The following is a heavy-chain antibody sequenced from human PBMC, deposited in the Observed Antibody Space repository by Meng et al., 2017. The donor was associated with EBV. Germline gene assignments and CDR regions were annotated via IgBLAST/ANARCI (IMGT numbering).Heavy chain of an antibody. V-gene: IGHV1-69*10. CDR1: GGTFSSYA. Sequence: QVQLVQSGAEVKKPGSSVKVSCKGSGGTFSSYAISWVRQSPGQGLEWMGGIIPILGIANYAQKFQGRVTITADKSTSTAYMELSSLRSEDTAVYYCARERPGGMATTPYFDYWGQGTLVTVSS. CDR2: IIPILGIA. CDR3: ARERPGGMATTPYFDY. D-gene: IGHD5-24*01. J-gene: IGHJ4*02.